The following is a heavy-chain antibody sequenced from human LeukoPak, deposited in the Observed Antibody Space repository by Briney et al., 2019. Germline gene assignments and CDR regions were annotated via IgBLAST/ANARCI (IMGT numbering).Heavy chain of an antibody. CDR2: IYSIGST. CDR3: ANSANYGGNSGYFDY. D-gene: IGHD4-23*01. Sequence: PSETLSLTCAVSGGSISSSNWWSWIRQPPGKGLEWIGSIYSIGSTYYNPSLKSRVTISVDTSKNQFSLKLSSVTAADTAVYYCANSANYGGNSGYFDYWGQGTLVTVSS. J-gene: IGHJ4*02. V-gene: IGHV4-39*01. CDR1: GGSISSSNW.